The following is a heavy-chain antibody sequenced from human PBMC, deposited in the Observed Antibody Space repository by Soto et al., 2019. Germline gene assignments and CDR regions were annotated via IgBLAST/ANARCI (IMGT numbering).Heavy chain of an antibody. V-gene: IGHV1-24*01. CDR2: FDPEDGET. CDR1: GYTLTELS. Sequence: ASVKVSCKVSGYTLTELSMHWVRQVPGKGLEWMGGFDPEDGETIYAQKFQGRATITRDTSASTAYMELSSLRSEDTAVYFCARGSSDWLPYFDYWGQGSLVTVSS. J-gene: IGHJ4*02. D-gene: IGHD3-9*01. CDR3: ARGSSDWLPYFDY.